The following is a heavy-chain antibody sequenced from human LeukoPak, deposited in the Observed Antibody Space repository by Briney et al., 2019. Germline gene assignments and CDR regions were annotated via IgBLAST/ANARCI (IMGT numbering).Heavy chain of an antibody. V-gene: IGHV3-21*01. J-gene: IGHJ6*03. D-gene: IGHD2-15*01. CDR3: ARDGRLLNYNMDV. CDR1: GFTFSGYS. Sequence: GGSLRLSCAASGFTFSGYSMNWVRQAPGKGLEWVSSISSSSSYIYYADSVKGRFTISRDNAKKSMYLQMNSLRAEDTAVYYCARDGRLLNYNMDVWCKGTTVTVSS. CDR2: ISSSSSYI.